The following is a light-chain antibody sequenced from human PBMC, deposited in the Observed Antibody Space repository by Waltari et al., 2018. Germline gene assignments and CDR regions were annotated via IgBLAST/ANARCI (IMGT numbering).Light chain of an antibody. CDR3: SSYTSSSTVV. J-gene: IGLJ2*01. CDR2: DVR. V-gene: IGLV2-14*01. CDR1: SSDVGCYKH. Sequence: QSALTQPASVSGSPGQPTPITCTRTSSDVGCYKHVSRYQQHPGNATNLLIYDVRKRSSVVSNRFSGCKAGHTASVTIYGLQAEDESDYYCSSYTSSSTVVFGGGTKLTVL.